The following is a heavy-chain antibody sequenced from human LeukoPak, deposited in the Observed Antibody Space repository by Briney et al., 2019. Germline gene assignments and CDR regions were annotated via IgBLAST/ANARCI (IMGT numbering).Heavy chain of an antibody. CDR3: GGEGGWGGGMDV. J-gene: IGHJ6*02. V-gene: IGHV1-24*01. D-gene: IGHD3-16*01. CDR2: FDPQDGET. CDR1: GYTLTELS. Sequence: GASVKVSCNISGYTLTELSMHWVRQAPGKGLEWMGGFDPQDGETIYAQKFQGRVTMTEDTSTDTAYMQLDSLGFEDTAIYYWGGEGGWGGGMDVWGQGTAVTVFS.